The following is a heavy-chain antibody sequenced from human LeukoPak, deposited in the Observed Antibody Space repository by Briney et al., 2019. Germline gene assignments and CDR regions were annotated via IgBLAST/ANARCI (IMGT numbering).Heavy chain of an antibody. D-gene: IGHD4-17*01. V-gene: IGHV3-66*01. CDR3: ARAHDYGDYPFDY. CDR2: IYSGGST. J-gene: IGHJ4*02. Sequence: GGSLRLSCAASGFTVSSNYMSWVRQAPGKGLEWVSVIYSGGSTYYADSVKGRFTISRDNSKNTLYLQMNSLRAEDTAVYYCARAHDYGDYPFDYWGQGTLVTVSS. CDR1: GFTVSSNY.